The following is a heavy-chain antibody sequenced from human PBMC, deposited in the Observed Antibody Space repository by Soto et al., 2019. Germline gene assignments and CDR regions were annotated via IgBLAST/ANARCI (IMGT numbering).Heavy chain of an antibody. CDR2: ISWNSGSI. CDR1: GFTFDDYA. Sequence: EVQLVESGGGLVQPGRSLRLSCAASGFTFDDYAMHWVRQAPGKGLEWVSGISWNSGSIGYADSVKGRFTISRDNAKNSLYLQMNSLRAEDTALYYCAKDKGGQGMDVWGQGTTVTVSS. J-gene: IGHJ6*02. D-gene: IGHD3-16*01. CDR3: AKDKGGQGMDV. V-gene: IGHV3-9*01.